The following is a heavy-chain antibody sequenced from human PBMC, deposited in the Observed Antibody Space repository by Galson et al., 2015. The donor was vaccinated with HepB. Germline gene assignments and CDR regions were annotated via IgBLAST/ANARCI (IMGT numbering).Heavy chain of an antibody. Sequence: SLRLSCAASGFTFSNAWMSWVRQAPGKGLEWVGRIKSKTDGGTTDYAAPVKGRFTISRDDSKNTLYLQMNSLKTEDTAVYYCTTSRYFDWLLPYYYYGMDVWGQGTTVTVSS. D-gene: IGHD3-9*01. CDR2: IKSKTDGGTT. CDR1: GFTFSNAW. V-gene: IGHV3-15*01. CDR3: TTSRYFDWLLPYYYYGMDV. J-gene: IGHJ6*02.